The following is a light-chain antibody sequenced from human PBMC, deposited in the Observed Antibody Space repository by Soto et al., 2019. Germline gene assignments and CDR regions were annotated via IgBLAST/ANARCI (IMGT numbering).Light chain of an antibody. J-gene: IGKJ1*01. CDR1: QSVLYSSNNKNY. CDR2: WAS. CDR3: QQYYSTPQT. Sequence: DIVMTQSPDSLAVSLGERATINCKSSQSVLYSSNNKNYLAWYQQKAGQPPKLLIYWASTRESGVPDRFSGSGSATDFTLTISSLQAEDVAVYYCQQYYSTPQTFGQGTKVEIK. V-gene: IGKV4-1*01.